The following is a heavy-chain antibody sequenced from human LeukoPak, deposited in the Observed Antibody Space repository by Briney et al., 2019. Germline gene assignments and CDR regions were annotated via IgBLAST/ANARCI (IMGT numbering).Heavy chain of an antibody. Sequence: SETLSLTCTVSGGSISSSSYYWGRIRQPPGKGLEWIGSIYYSGSTYYNPSLKSRVTISVDTSKNQFSLKLSSVTAADTAVYYCARARSMITFGGVIVTELDYWGQGTLVTVSS. J-gene: IGHJ4*02. D-gene: IGHD3-16*02. CDR1: GGSISSSSYY. V-gene: IGHV4-39*07. CDR3: ARARSMITFGGVIVTELDY. CDR2: IYYSGST.